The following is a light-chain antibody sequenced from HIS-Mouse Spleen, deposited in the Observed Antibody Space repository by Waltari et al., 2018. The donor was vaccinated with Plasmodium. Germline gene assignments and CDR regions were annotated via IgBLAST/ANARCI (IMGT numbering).Light chain of an antibody. V-gene: IGKV1-39*01. Sequence: DIQMTQSPSSLSASVGDRVTITCRASQSISSYLNWYQQKPWKAPKLLIYAASSLQSGVPSRFSGSGSGTDFTLTISSLQPEDFATDYCQQSYSTPPTFGGGTKVEIK. CDR2: AAS. CDR3: QQSYSTPPT. CDR1: QSISSY. J-gene: IGKJ4*01.